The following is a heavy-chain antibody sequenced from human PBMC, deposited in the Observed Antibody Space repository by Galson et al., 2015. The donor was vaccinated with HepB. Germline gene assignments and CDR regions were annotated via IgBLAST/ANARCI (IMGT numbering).Heavy chain of an antibody. V-gene: IGHV3-7*03. Sequence: SLRLSCAASGFTFSSYWMSWVRQAPGKGLEWVANIKQDGSEKYYVDSVKGRFTISRDNAKNSLYLQMNSLRAEDTAVYYCAREYDSSGWGWAFDIWVQGTMVTVSS. D-gene: IGHD6-19*01. CDR1: GFTFSSYW. CDR2: IKQDGSEK. CDR3: AREYDSSGWGWAFDI. J-gene: IGHJ3*02.